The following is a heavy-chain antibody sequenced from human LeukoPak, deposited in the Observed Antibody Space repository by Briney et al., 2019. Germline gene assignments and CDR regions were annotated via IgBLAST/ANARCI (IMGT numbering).Heavy chain of an antibody. J-gene: IGHJ4*02. CDR1: GYTFTSYG. V-gene: IGHV1-18*01. Sequence: ASVKVSCKASGYTFTSYGISWVRQAPGQGLEWMGWISAYNGNTNYAQKLQGRVTMTTDTSTSTAYMELRSLRSDDTAVYYCARQDRYSYGPYYFDYWGQGTLVTVSS. CDR3: ARQDRYSYGPYYFDY. D-gene: IGHD5-18*01. CDR2: ISAYNGNT.